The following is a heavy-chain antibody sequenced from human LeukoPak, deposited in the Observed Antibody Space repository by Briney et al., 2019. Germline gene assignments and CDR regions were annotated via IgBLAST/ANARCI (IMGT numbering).Heavy chain of an antibody. D-gene: IGHD3-22*01. CDR1: GGSFSGYY. CDR3: ARSYYDSDYYYYYMDV. CDR2: INHSGST. Sequence: PSETLSLTCAVYGGSFSGYYWSWIRQPPGKGLEWIGEINHSGSTNYNPSLKSRVTISVDTSKNQFSLKLSSVTAADTAVYYCARSYYDSDYYYYYMDVWGKGTTVTVSS. V-gene: IGHV4-34*01. J-gene: IGHJ6*03.